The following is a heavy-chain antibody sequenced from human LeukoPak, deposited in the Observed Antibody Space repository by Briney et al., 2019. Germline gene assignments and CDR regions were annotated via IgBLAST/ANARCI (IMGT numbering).Heavy chain of an antibody. J-gene: IGHJ4*02. CDR1: EFTVSSHY. V-gene: IGHV3-53*01. Sequence: GGSLRLSCAASEFTVSSHYMSWVRQAPGKGLEWVSVIYTDGRTYYADSVKGRFTISRDNSKNILYVQMNSLRAEDTAVYYCAITGESSNWSLYFDYWGQGTLVTVSS. CDR3: AITGESSNWSLYFDY. D-gene: IGHD6-13*01. CDR2: IYTDGRT.